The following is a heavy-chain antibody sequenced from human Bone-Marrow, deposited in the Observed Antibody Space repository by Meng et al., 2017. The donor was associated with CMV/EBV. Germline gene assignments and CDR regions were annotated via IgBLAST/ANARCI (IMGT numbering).Heavy chain of an antibody. V-gene: IGHV1-2*02. J-gene: IGHJ6*02. Sequence: SVNVSCKASGYTFTGYNMHWVRQAPGQGLEWMGWINPNSGDTKYAQKFQGRVTLTSDTSISTAYMELSRLKSDDTAVFFCARLFHTTLGTNYYYGMDVWGQGTTVTVSS. D-gene: IGHD3-3*01. CDR2: INPNSGDT. CDR1: GYTFTGYN. CDR3: ARLFHTTLGTNYYYGMDV.